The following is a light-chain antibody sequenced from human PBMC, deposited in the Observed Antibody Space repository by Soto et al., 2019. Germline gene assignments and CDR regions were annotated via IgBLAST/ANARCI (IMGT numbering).Light chain of an antibody. Sequence: QSFLTQPPSVSAAPGQKVTISCSGRNSNLGSTSVSWYQHLPGAAPKLLIYDNNKRPSGIPDRFSGSKSGTSATLDITGLQTGDEADYYCGTWDSRLSAGQVFGSGTKVTVL. CDR2: DNN. CDR1: NSNLGSTS. J-gene: IGLJ1*01. CDR3: GTWDSRLSAGQV. V-gene: IGLV1-51*01.